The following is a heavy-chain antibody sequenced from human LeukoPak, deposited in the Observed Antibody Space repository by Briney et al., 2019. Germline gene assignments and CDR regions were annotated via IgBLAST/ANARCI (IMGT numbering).Heavy chain of an antibody. CDR1: GFTFSSYS. J-gene: IGHJ4*02. CDR2: ISSSSSYI. V-gene: IGHV3-21*01. Sequence: GGSLRLSCAASGFTFSSYSMNWVRQAPGKGLEWVSSISSSSSYICYADSVKGRFTISRDNAKNSLYLQMNSLRAEDTAVYYCARSSSGWSFDYWGQGTLVTVSS. D-gene: IGHD6-19*01. CDR3: ARSSSGWSFDY.